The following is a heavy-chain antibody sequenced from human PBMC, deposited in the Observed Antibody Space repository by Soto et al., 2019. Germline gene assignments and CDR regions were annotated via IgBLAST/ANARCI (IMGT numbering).Heavy chain of an antibody. D-gene: IGHD2-2*02. CDR1: GGTFSSYA. CDR2: IVPIFGTA. CDR3: ARGVIVVVPAAIRYFDY. J-gene: IGHJ4*02. V-gene: IGHV1-69*01. Sequence: QVQLVQSGAEVKKPGSSVKVSCKASGGTFSSYAISWVRQAPGQGLEWMGGIVPIFGTANYAQKFQGRVTITADESTSTAYMELSSLRSEDTAVYYCARGVIVVVPAAIRYFDYWGQGTLVTVSS.